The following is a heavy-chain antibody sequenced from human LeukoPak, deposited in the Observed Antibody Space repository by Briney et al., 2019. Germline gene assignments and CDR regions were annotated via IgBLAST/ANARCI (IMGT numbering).Heavy chain of an antibody. D-gene: IGHD5-24*01. J-gene: IGHJ4*02. CDR2: INHSGST. CDR1: GGSFSGYY. V-gene: IGHV4-34*01. CDR3: ARWGDGYNALDDY. Sequence: SETLSLTCAVYGGSFSGYYWSWIRQPPGKGLEWIGEINHSGSTNYNPSLKSRVTISVDTSKNQFSLKLSSVTAADTAVYYCARWGDGYNALDDYWGQGTLVTVSS.